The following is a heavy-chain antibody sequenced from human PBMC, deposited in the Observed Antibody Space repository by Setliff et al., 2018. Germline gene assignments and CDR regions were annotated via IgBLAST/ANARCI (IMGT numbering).Heavy chain of an antibody. V-gene: IGHV4-39*07. CDR1: GGSISTSNYH. Sequence: PSETLSLTCNVSGGSISTSNYHWGWVRQPPGKGLEWIANIYFNGNTVKQPYLKSRVSISIDTSKNHFSLGLSSVIAADTATYYCVRVQVVQGYYEFDSWGQGALVTVSS. J-gene: IGHJ4*02. D-gene: IGHD3-16*01. CDR2: IYFNGNT. CDR3: VRVQVVQGYYEFDS.